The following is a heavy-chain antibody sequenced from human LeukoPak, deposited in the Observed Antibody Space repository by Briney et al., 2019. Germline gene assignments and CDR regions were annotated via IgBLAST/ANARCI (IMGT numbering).Heavy chain of an antibody. CDR2: LRSSSNYI. D-gene: IGHD1-26*01. CDR1: GFTFSRYS. J-gene: IGHJ3*02. Sequence: GGPLRLSCAASGFTFSRYSMNYVRQAPGKGLEWVSTLRSSSNYIYYAGFVKGRFTIPRDNGKNSLYLQMTRRRGQDTAVYYCARWVAALKDAFDIWGQGTMVTVSS. CDR3: ARWVAALKDAFDI. V-gene: IGHV3-21*01.